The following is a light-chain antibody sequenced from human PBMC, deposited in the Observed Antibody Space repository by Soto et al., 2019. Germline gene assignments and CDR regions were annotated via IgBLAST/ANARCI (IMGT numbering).Light chain of an antibody. Sequence: AIQMTQSPSSLSASVGDRITITCRASQDIRTELGWYQQKPGTAPTLLIYGTSTLQSGVPSRFSGSGSGTDFTLTISSLQPEDFATYYCLQDYNYPRPFGQGTKVETK. CDR2: GTS. V-gene: IGKV1-6*01. J-gene: IGKJ1*01. CDR3: LQDYNYPRP. CDR1: QDIRTE.